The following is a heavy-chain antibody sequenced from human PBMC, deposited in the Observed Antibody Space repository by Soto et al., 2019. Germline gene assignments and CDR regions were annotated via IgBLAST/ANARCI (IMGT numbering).Heavy chain of an antibody. D-gene: IGHD1-7*01. Sequence: GGSLRLSCTASGFTFDDYAMSWLSQAPGKGLEWVGFISSKAYGGTTEYAASATGRFNISRDDSISLAYLQMNSLKTEDAAAYYCARDPPVSGTTHYFDYWGQGTLVTVCS. CDR3: ARDPPVSGTTHYFDY. CDR2: ISSKAYGGTT. J-gene: IGHJ4*02. CDR1: GFTFDDYA. V-gene: IGHV3-49*03.